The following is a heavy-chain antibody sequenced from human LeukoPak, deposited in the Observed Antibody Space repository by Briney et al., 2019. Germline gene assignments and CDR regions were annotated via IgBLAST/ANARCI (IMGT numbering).Heavy chain of an antibody. CDR1: GFTFSRNW. Sequence: GGSLRLSCAASGFTFSRNWMNWVRQAPGKGLEWVANIKQDGSEKYYVDSVKGRFTISRDNAKNSLYLQMNSLRAEDTAVYYCAREGYGSGTPDYWGQGTLVTVSS. CDR2: IKQDGSEK. V-gene: IGHV3-7*01. CDR3: AREGYGSGTPDY. J-gene: IGHJ4*02. D-gene: IGHD3-10*01.